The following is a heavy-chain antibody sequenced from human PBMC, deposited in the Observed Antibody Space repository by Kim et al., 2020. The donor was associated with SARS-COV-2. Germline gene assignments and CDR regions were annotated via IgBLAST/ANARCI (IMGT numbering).Heavy chain of an antibody. CDR3: ASTPQEYSGSSGAFVV. CDR1: GYTFTGYY. D-gene: IGHD6-6*01. CDR2: INPNSGGT. V-gene: IGHV1-2*02. Sequence: ASVKVSCKASGYTFTGYYMHWVRQAPGQGLEWMGWINPNSGGTNYAQKFQGRGTMTRXTSISTAYMXLSRLRSDDTAVYYCASTPQEYSGSSGAFVVWGQGXXVTVSS. J-gene: IGHJ3*01.